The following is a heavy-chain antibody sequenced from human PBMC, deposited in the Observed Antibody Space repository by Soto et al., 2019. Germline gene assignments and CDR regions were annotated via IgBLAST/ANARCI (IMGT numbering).Heavy chain of an antibody. J-gene: IGHJ3*02. CDR1: GFTFSSYA. CDR2: ISGSGGST. V-gene: IGHV3-23*01. D-gene: IGHD2-15*01. CDR3: AKGASIVVVVAATIFAFDI. Sequence: GGSLRLSCAASGFTFSSYAMSWVRQAPGKGLEWVSAISGSGGSTYYADSVKGRFTISRDNSKNTLYLQMNSLRAEDTAVYYCAKGASIVVVVAATIFAFDIWGQGTMVTAS.